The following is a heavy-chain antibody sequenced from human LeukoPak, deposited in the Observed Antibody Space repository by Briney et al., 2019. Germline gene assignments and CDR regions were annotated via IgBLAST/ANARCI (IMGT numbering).Heavy chain of an antibody. CDR1: DGSISSSSYS. D-gene: IGHD5/OR15-5a*01. J-gene: IGHJ3*02. V-gene: IGHV4-61*01. Sequence: SETLSLTCTVSDGSISSSSYSWAWIRQPPGKGLEWIGYIYYSGSTNYNPSLKSRVTISVDTSKNQFSLKLSSVTAADTAVYYCARESTLDAFDIWGQGTMVTVSS. CDR2: IYYSGST. CDR3: ARESTLDAFDI.